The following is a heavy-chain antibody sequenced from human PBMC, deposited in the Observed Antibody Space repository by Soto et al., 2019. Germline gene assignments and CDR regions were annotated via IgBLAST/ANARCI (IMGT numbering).Heavy chain of an antibody. Sequence: GGSLRLSCAASGFSFSSYAMSWVRQAPGKGLEWVSAISGSGGSTYYADSVKGRFTISRDNSKNTLYLQMNSLRAEDTAVYYCAKVGGRSYSYGMDVWGQGTTVTVSS. V-gene: IGHV3-23*01. CDR2: ISGSGGST. CDR1: GFSFSSYA. CDR3: AKVGGRSYSYGMDV. J-gene: IGHJ6*02. D-gene: IGHD1-26*01.